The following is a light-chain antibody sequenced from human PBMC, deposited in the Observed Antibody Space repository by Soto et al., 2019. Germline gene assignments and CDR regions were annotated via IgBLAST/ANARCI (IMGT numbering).Light chain of an antibody. CDR1: QSVLSSSHNQNQ. CDR2: WAS. CDR3: QQYYSPPYT. Sequence: DIVMTQSPDSMAVSLGERATINCKSSQSVLSSSHNQNQLAWYQQKPGQSPKLLIYWASTRESGVPDRFGGSGSGTDFTLTISSLQAEDVAFYYCQQYYSPPYTFGQGTKLEIK. V-gene: IGKV4-1*01. J-gene: IGKJ2*01.